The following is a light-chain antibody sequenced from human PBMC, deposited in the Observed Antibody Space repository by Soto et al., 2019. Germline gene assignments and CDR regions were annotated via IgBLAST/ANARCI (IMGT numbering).Light chain of an antibody. CDR3: QSYDSSLSQV. J-gene: IGLJ1*01. Sequence: QSVLTRPPSVSGAPGQRVTISCTGSSSNIGAGYDVHWYQQLPGTAPKLLIYGNSNRPSGVPDRFSGSKSGTSASLAITGLQAEDEADYYCQSYDSSLSQVFGTGTKGTVL. CDR2: GNS. CDR1: SSNIGAGYD. V-gene: IGLV1-40*01.